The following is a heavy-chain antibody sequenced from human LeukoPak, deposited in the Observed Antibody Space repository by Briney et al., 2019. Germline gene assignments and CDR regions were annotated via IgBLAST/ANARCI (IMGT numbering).Heavy chain of an antibody. Sequence: PSETLSLTCTVSGGSISSYYWSWIRQPAGKGLEWIGRIYTGGNTNYNPSLKSRVTLSIETPKNQFSLELTSVTAADTAVYYCARAPTAYCLSTNCQPYFDYWGQGILVTVSS. CDR2: IYTGGNT. CDR1: GGSISSYY. V-gene: IGHV4-4*07. CDR3: ARAPTAYCLSTNCQPYFDY. D-gene: IGHD2-2*01. J-gene: IGHJ4*02.